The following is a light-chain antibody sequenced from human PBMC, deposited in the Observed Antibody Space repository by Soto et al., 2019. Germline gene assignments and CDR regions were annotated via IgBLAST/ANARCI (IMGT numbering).Light chain of an antibody. CDR2: DAS. Sequence: EIVLTQSPDTLSLSPGESATLSCRASQSVSRYLAWYQQKPGQTPRLLIYDASNRAAGIPARFGGSGSGTDFTLTISSLEPEDFAVYYCQQRSNWPLTFGGGTKVDIK. J-gene: IGKJ4*01. CDR3: QQRSNWPLT. CDR1: QSVSRY. V-gene: IGKV3-11*01.